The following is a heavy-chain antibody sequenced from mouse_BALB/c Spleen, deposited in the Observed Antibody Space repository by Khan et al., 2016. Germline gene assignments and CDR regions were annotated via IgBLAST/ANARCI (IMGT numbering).Heavy chain of an antibody. CDR3: ARGAY. V-gene: IGHV1-9*01. Sequence: QVQLKQSGAELMKPGASVKISCKATGYTFSSYWIEWVKERPGHGLEWIGEILPGSGSTNYNEKFKGKATLTAETSSNTAYMQLSSLTSEDSAVFDCARGAYWGQGTLVTVSA. CDR1: GYTFSSYW. J-gene: IGHJ3*01. CDR2: ILPGSGST.